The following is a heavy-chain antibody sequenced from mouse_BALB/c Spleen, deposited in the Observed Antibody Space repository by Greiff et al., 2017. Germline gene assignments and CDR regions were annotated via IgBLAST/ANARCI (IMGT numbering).Heavy chain of an antibody. V-gene: IGHV14-3*02. Sequence: VQLQQSGAELVKPGASVKLSCTASGFNIKDTYMHWVKQRPEQGLEWIGRIDPANGNTKYDPKFQGKATITADTSSNTAYLQLSSLTSEDTAVYYCALTTATAMDYWGQGTSVTVSS. CDR3: ALTTATAMDY. CDR1: GFNIKDTY. J-gene: IGHJ4*01. CDR2: IDPANGNT. D-gene: IGHD1-2*01.